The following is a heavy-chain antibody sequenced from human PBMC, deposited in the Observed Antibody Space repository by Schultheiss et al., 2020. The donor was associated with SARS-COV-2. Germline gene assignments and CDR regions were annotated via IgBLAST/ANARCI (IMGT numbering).Heavy chain of an antibody. Sequence: ASVKVSCKASGGTFSSYAISWVRQATGQGLEWMGWMNPNSGNTGYAQKLQGRVTMTTDTSTSTAYMELRSLRSDDTAVYYCARGGPAITMIVVVITERDAFDIWGQGTMVTVSS. J-gene: IGHJ3*02. V-gene: IGHV1-8*02. CDR3: ARGGPAITMIVVVITERDAFDI. CDR2: MNPNSGNT. CDR1: GGTFSSYA. D-gene: IGHD3-22*01.